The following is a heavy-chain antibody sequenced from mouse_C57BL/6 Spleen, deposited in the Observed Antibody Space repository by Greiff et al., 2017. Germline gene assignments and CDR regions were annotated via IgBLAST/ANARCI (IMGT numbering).Heavy chain of an antibody. Sequence: QVQLQQPGAELVKPGASVKMSCKASGYTFTSYWITWVKQRPGQGLEWIGDIYPGSGSTNYNEKFKGKATLTVDTSSSTAYMELHSLTSEDSAVYFCAITGTLYFDYWGQGTTLTVSS. CDR3: AITGTLYFDY. J-gene: IGHJ2*01. CDR2: IYPGSGST. CDR1: GYTFTSYW. D-gene: IGHD4-1*01. V-gene: IGHV1-55*01.